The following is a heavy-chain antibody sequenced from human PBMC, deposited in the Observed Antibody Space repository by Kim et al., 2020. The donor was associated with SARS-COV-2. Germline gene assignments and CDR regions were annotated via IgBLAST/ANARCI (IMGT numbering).Heavy chain of an antibody. CDR3: AKDSGWMIVVVSEIDY. CDR2: ISYDGSNE. V-gene: IGHV3-30*18. D-gene: IGHD3-22*01. Sequence: GSLRLSCASSGFTFSSYGMYWVRQAPGKGLEWVAVISYDGSNEYYADSVKGRFTISRDNSKNTLYLQMNSLRAEDTAVYYCAKDSGWMIVVVSEIDYWGQGTLVTVSS. J-gene: IGHJ4*02. CDR1: GFTFSSYG.